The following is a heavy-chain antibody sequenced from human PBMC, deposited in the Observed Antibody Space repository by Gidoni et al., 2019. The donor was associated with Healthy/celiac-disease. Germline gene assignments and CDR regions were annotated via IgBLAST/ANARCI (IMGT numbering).Heavy chain of an antibody. J-gene: IGHJ6*02. Sequence: QVQLQQSGPGLGKPSQTLSLTCAISGDSVSSNSAAGNWLRQSPSRGLEWLGRTYYRSKWYNEYAVSVKSRITIIPDTTKNQFSLQLNSVTPEDTAVYYCARDGYSSSWYDGGGMDVWGQGTTVTVSS. CDR1: GDSVSSNSAA. CDR3: ARDGYSSSWYDGGGMDV. CDR2: TYYRSKWYN. D-gene: IGHD6-13*01. V-gene: IGHV6-1*01.